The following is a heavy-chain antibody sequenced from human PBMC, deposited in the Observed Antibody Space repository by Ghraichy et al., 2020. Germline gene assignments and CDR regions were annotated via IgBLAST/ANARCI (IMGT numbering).Heavy chain of an antibody. CDR2: ISSSSSYI. D-gene: IGHD3-3*01. Sequence: GALRLSCAASGFTFSSYSMNWVRQAPGKGLEWVSSISSSSSYIYYADSVKGRFTISRDNAKNSLYLQMNSLRAEDTAVYYCARDLSRFLEWLLYQNYYYGMDVWGQGTTVTVSS. CDR3: ARDLSRFLEWLLYQNYYYGMDV. CDR1: GFTFSSYS. J-gene: IGHJ6*02. V-gene: IGHV3-21*01.